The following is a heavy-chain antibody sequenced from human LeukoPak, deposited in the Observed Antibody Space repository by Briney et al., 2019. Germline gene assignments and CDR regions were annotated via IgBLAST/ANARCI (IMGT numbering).Heavy chain of an antibody. Sequence: ASVKVSCKASGYTFTSYDINWVRQATGQGLEWMGWMNPNSGNTGYAQKFQGRVTMTRNTSISTAYMELSSLRSEDTAVYYCAREGLAAAGTPYYYCGMDVWGQGTTVTVSS. J-gene: IGHJ6*02. CDR1: GYTFTSYD. CDR3: AREGLAAAGTPYYYCGMDV. D-gene: IGHD6-13*01. V-gene: IGHV1-8*01. CDR2: MNPNSGNT.